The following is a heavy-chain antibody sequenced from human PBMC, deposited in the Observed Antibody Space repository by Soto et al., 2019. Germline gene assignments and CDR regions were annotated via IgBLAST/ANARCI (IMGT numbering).Heavy chain of an antibody. D-gene: IGHD2-2*01. CDR1: GYSISSGYY. CDR3: ARLIVVVPAAIRWFDP. J-gene: IGHJ5*02. CDR2: IYHSGST. V-gene: IGHV4-38-2*01. Sequence: SETLSLTCAVSGYSISSGYYWGWIRQPPGKGLEWIGSIYHSGSTYYNPSLKSRVTISVDTSKNQFSLKLSSVTAADTAVYYCARLIVVVPAAIRWFDPWGQGNMVNVPS.